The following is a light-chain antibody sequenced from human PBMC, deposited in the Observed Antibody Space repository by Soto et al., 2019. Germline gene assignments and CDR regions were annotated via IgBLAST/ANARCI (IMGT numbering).Light chain of an antibody. CDR1: SSDVGGYNY. CDR3: SSYTSSYIYG. Sequence: QSVLTQPPSVAGSPGQSFTISCTGSSSDVGGYNYVSWYQQYPGKAPSLMIYEVSNRPSGVSDRFSGSKSGNTASLTISGLQAEDEADYYCSSYTSSYIYGFGTGTKVTVL. J-gene: IGLJ1*01. V-gene: IGLV2-14*01. CDR2: EVS.